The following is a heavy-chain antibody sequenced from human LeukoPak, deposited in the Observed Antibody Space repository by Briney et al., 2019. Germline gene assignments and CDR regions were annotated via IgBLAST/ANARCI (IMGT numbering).Heavy chain of an antibody. CDR3: ARRGSGSGRLAFDI. CDR1: GYTFTSYG. D-gene: IGHD3-10*01. V-gene: IGHV1-18*01. Sequence: ASVKVSCKDSGYTFTSYGICWVRQAPGQGLGWMGWISAYKDNTNYAQKLQGRVTITTDTSTSTAYMELSSLRSDDTAVYYCARRGSGSGRLAFDIWGQGTMVTVSS. CDR2: ISAYKDNT. J-gene: IGHJ3*02.